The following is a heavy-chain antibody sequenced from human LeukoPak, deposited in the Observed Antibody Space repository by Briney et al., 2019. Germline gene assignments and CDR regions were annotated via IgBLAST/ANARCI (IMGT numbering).Heavy chain of an antibody. D-gene: IGHD3-22*01. CDR3: ARGVTMIVVVIHDWYFDL. CDR1: GGSISSYY. CDR2: IYYSGST. J-gene: IGHJ2*01. Sequence: ASETLSLTCTVSGGSISSYYWSWVRQPPGKGLEWIGYIYYSGSTNYNPSLKSRVTISVDTSKNQFSLKLTSVTAADTAVYYCARGVTMIVVVIHDWYFDLWGRGTLVTVSS. V-gene: IGHV4-59*08.